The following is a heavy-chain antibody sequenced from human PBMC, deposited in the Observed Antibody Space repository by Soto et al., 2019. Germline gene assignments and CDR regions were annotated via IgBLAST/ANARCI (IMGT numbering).Heavy chain of an antibody. CDR2: INWNGGST. CDR3: ARDLGFGSSWNWFDP. CDR1: GFTFDDYG. Sequence: GGSLRLSCAASGFTFDDYGMSWVRQAPGKGLEWVSGINWNGGSTGYADSVKGRFTISRDNAKNSLYLQMNSLRAEDTALYYCARDLGFGSSWNWFDPWGQGTLVTVSS. D-gene: IGHD6-13*01. V-gene: IGHV3-20*04. J-gene: IGHJ5*02.